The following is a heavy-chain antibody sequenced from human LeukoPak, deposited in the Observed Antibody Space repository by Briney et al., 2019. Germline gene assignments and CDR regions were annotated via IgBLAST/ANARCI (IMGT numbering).Heavy chain of an antibody. Sequence: GGSVKVSCKASGYTFTSYSISWVRQAPGQGLEWMGWISAYSGNTIYAQKVKGRVTMTTDTSTSTAYMELRSLKSDDTAVYYCARASYCSGGSCYSDYWGQGTLVTVSS. V-gene: IGHV1-18*01. CDR3: ARASYCSGGSCYSDY. CDR2: ISAYSGNT. CDR1: GYTFTSYS. D-gene: IGHD2-15*01. J-gene: IGHJ4*02.